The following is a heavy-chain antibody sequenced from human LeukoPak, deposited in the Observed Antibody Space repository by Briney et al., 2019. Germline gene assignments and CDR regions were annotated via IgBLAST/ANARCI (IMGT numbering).Heavy chain of an antibody. Sequence: QLGGSLRLSCAASGFPFSRYAMSWVRQTPERGLEWVSVISGSDGSRYYADSVKGRFTISRDNSKNTLYLQMNSLRAEDTAVYYCAREVFTVVVPAARYFDYWGQGTLVTVSS. J-gene: IGHJ4*02. CDR2: ISGSDGSR. V-gene: IGHV3-23*01. CDR3: AREVFTVVVPAARYFDY. CDR1: GFPFSRYA. D-gene: IGHD2-2*01.